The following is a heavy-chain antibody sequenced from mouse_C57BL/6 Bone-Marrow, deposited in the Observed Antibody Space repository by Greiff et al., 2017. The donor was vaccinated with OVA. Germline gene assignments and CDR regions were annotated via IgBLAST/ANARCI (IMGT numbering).Heavy chain of an antibody. CDR1: GYTFTSYG. D-gene: IGHD1-1*01. CDR3: AREGSYYYGSSSFAY. V-gene: IGHV1-81*01. J-gene: IGHJ3*01. CDR2: IYPRSGNT. Sequence: VQLQQSGAELARPGASVKLSCKASGYTFTSYGISWVKQRTGQGLEWIGEIYPRSGNTYYNEKFKGKATLTADKSSSTAYMELRSLTSEDSAVYFCAREGSYYYGSSSFAYWGQGTLVTVSA.